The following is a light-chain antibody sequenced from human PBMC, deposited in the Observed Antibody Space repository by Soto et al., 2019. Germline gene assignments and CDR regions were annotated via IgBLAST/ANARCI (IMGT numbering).Light chain of an antibody. Sequence: QSVLTQPPSASGSPGQSVTISCTGTSSDVGGYNYVSWYQQHPGKVPKLMVYEVNKRPSGVPDRFSGSKSGNTASLTVSGLQAGDEAEYYCTSYAGGNNVFGTGTKLTVL. CDR1: SSDVGGYNY. CDR3: TSYAGGNNV. CDR2: EVN. J-gene: IGLJ1*01. V-gene: IGLV2-8*01.